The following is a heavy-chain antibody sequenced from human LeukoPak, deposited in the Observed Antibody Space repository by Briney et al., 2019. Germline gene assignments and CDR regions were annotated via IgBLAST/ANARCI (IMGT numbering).Heavy chain of an antibody. Sequence: ASVKVSCKASGYTFTSYYMHWVRQAPGQGLEWMGIINPSGGSTSYAQKFQGRVTMTRDMSTSTVYMELSSLRSEDTAVYYCVSSHAGSGYHDWGDYWGQGTLVTVSS. D-gene: IGHD5-12*01. CDR1: GYTFTSYY. CDR2: INPSGGST. V-gene: IGHV1-46*01. CDR3: VSSHAGSGYHDWGDY. J-gene: IGHJ4*02.